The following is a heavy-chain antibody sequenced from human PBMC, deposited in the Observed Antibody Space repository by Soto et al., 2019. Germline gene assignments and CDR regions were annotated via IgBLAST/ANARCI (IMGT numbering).Heavy chain of an antibody. CDR3: GSAHGMDV. Sequence: QVQLQESGPGLVEPSQTLSLTCTVSGVSLSGSKYYWSWIRHLPGKGLEWIGFTRYGGFPYHNPSLKSRATMSVQSSKNQFSLRLTSLTAADTAVYDCGSAHGMDVWGRGTTVIVSS. J-gene: IGHJ6*02. V-gene: IGHV4-31*03. CDR2: TRYGGFP. CDR1: GVSLSGSKYY. D-gene: IGHD6-6*01.